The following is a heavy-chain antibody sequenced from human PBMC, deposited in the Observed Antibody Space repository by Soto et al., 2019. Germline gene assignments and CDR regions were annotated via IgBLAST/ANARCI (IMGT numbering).Heavy chain of an antibody. Sequence: PSETLSLTCTVSGGSISSGGYYWSCIRQHPGKGLEWIGYMYYSGSTYYNPSLKSRVTMSVDTSKNQFSLKLSSVTAADTAVYYCATASGGDYFDHWGQGTLVTVPS. CDR1: GGSISSGGYY. D-gene: IGHD4-17*01. V-gene: IGHV4-31*03. CDR2: MYYSGST. J-gene: IGHJ4*02. CDR3: ATASGGDYFDH.